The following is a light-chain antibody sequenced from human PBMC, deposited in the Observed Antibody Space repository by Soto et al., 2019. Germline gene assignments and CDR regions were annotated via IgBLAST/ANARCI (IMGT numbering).Light chain of an antibody. J-gene: IGLJ3*02. CDR1: SSDVGSYNL. CDR2: EGS. Sequence: QSALSQPASVSGSPGQSITISCTGTSSDVGSYNLVSWYHHHPGKAPKLMIYEGSKRPSGVSNRFSGSKSGNTASLTISGLQAEDEADYYCCSFAGSSTPNWVFGGGTKLTVL. V-gene: IGLV2-23*01. CDR3: CSFAGSSTPNWV.